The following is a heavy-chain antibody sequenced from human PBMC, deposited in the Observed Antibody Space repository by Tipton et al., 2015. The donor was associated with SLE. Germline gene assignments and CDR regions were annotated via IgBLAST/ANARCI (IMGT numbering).Heavy chain of an antibody. CDR2: INPSGNS. J-gene: IGHJ4*02. CDR1: AGSFSGYY. CDR3: ARGRLVFPFDY. D-gene: IGHD6-19*01. V-gene: IGHV4-34*01. Sequence: LRLSCEVSAGSFSGYYWSWIRQSPGKGLEWIGDINPSGNSNQNPSLKSRVSISVETSKKRFSLRLSSVTAADTAVYFCARGRLVFPFDYWGQGTQVTVSS.